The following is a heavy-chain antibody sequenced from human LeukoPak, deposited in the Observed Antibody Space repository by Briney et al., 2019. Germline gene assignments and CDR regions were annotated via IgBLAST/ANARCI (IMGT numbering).Heavy chain of an antibody. CDR2: INPNSGGT. Sequence: ASEKVSCKASGYTFTGYYMHWVRQAPGQGLEWMGWINPNSGGTNYAQKFQGRVTMTRDTSISTAYMELSRLRSDDTAVYYCARIQSGYSYGLGGAFDIWGQGTMVTVSS. D-gene: IGHD5-18*01. V-gene: IGHV1-2*02. J-gene: IGHJ3*02. CDR1: GYTFTGYY. CDR3: ARIQSGYSYGLGGAFDI.